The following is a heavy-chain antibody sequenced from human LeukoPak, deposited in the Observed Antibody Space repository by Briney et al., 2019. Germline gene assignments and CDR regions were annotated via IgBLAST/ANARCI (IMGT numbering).Heavy chain of an antibody. Sequence: GRSLRLSCAASGFIFSTYGMHWVRQAPGQGLEWMGIFNPSGSSTTYAQKFQGRVTMTRDTSTSIVYMELSSLGSEDTAVYYCARAGENYYDFYYWGQGTLVTVSS. CDR2: FNPSGSST. CDR3: ARAGENYYDFYY. CDR1: GFIFSTYG. V-gene: IGHV1-46*01. D-gene: IGHD1-26*01. J-gene: IGHJ4*02.